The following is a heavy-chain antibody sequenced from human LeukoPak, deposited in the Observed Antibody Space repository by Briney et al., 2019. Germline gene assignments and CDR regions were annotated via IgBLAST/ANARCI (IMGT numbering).Heavy chain of an antibody. CDR3: ARDTFSSSWYAYFDY. D-gene: IGHD6-13*01. Sequence: GGSLRLSCAASGFTFSSYSMNWVRQAPGKGLEWVSSISSSSSYIYYADSVKGRFTISRDNAKNSLYLQMNSLRAEDTAVYYCARDTFSSSWYAYFDYWGQGTLVTVSS. V-gene: IGHV3-21*01. J-gene: IGHJ4*02. CDR2: ISSSSSYI. CDR1: GFTFSSYS.